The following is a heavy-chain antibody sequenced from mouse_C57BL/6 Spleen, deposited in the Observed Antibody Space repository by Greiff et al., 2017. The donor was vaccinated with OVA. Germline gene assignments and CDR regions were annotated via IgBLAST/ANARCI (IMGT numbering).Heavy chain of an antibody. V-gene: IGHV2-2*01. J-gene: IGHJ3*01. D-gene: IGHD3-2*02. CDR2: IWSGGST. Sequence: VNLVESGPGLVQPSQSLSITCTVSGFSLTSYGVHWVRQSPGKGLEWLGVIWSGGSTDYNAAFISRLSISKDNSKSQVFFKMNSLQADDTAIYYCARNSGAAQARGFAYWGQGTLVTVSA. CDR1: GFSLTSYG. CDR3: ARNSGAAQARGFAY.